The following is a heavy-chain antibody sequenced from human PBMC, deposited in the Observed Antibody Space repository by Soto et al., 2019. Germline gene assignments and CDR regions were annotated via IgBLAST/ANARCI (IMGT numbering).Heavy chain of an antibody. D-gene: IGHD4-17*01. CDR1: GYSFTTYW. V-gene: IGHV5-51*01. J-gene: IGHJ6*02. CDR3: ARHDYGGNSRYYYYGMDV. CDR2: IYPGDSDT. Sequence: PGESLKISCKGSGYSFTTYWIGWVRQMPGKGLEWMGIIYPGDSDTRYSPSFQGQVTISADKSISTAYLQWSSLKASDTAMYYCARHDYGGNSRYYYYGMDVWGQGTTVTVSS.